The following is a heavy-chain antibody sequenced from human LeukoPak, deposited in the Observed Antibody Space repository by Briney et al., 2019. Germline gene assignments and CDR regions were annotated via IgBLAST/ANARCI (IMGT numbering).Heavy chain of an antibody. Sequence: PGGSLRLSCAASGFTFSSYWMTWVRQARGKGLEWVANINQDGSEKSYVDSVKGRFTISRDNAKGSLFLQMNSLRVDDTAVYYCAREIPEGFYGSGSDYWGQGTLVTVAS. CDR2: INQDGSEK. CDR1: GFTFSSYW. CDR3: AREIPEGFYGSGSDY. D-gene: IGHD3-10*01. J-gene: IGHJ4*02. V-gene: IGHV3-7*01.